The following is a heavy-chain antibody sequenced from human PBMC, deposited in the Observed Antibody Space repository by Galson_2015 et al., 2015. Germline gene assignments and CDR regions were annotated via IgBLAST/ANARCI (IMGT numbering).Heavy chain of an antibody. D-gene: IGHD2-15*01. CDR3: ARDIVVVVAATPGVFDY. CDR1: GYTFTSYY. CDR2: INPGGGST. V-gene: IGHV1-46*01. J-gene: IGHJ4*02. Sequence: SVKVSCKASGYTFTSYYMHWVRQAPGQGLEWMGIINPGGGSTSYAQKFQGRVTMTRDTSTSTVYMELSSLRSEDTAVYYCARDIVVVVAATPGVFDYWGQGTLVTVSS.